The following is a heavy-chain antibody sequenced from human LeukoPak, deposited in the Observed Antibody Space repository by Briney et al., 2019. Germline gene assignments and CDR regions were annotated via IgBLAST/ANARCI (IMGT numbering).Heavy chain of an antibody. V-gene: IGHV4-31*03. CDR2: IHYSEGT. Sequence: SETLSLTCTVSGGSISSGGYYWSWIRQHPGKGLEWVGYIHYSEGTDYNPSLKSRVTISVDTSKNQFSLKLSSVTAADTAVYYCARRASYRIIWGQGTLVTVSS. D-gene: IGHD3-16*01. CDR1: GGSISSGGYY. J-gene: IGHJ4*02. CDR3: ARRASYRII.